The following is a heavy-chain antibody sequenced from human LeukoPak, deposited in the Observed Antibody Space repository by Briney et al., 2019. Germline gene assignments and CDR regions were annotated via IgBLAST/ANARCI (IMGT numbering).Heavy chain of an antibody. Sequence: ASVKVSCKASGYTFTSYYMHWVRQAPGQGLEWMGIINPSGGSTSYAQKSQGRVTMTRDTSTSTVYMELSSLRSEDTAVYYCARSQYCGGDCYSAFDYWGQGTLVTVSS. V-gene: IGHV1-46*01. D-gene: IGHD2-21*02. CDR3: ARSQYCGGDCYSAFDY. CDR1: GYTFTSYY. CDR2: INPSGGST. J-gene: IGHJ4*02.